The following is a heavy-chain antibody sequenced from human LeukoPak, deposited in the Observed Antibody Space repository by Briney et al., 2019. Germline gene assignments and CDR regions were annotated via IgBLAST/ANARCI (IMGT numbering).Heavy chain of an antibody. Sequence: GGSLRLSCATSGFTFRRYAITWIRQAPGKGLEWVSPISGNGDTTYYADSVKGRFTISRDNSRNTLYLQMNSLKAEDTAVYYCAKGPHDRGYWYFDLWGRGTLVIVSS. J-gene: IGHJ2*01. CDR3: AKGPHDRGYWYFDL. CDR2: ISGNGDTT. CDR1: GFTFRRYA. V-gene: IGHV3-23*01.